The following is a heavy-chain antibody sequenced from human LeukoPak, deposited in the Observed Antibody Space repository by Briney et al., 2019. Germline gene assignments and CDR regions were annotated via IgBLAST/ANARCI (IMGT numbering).Heavy chain of an antibody. Sequence: GASVKVSCKASGYTFTSYDINWVRQATGQGLEWMGWMNPNSGNTGYAQKFQGRVTVTRNTSISTAYMELSSLRSEDTAVYYCARVVVVPTAILPYYYYGMDVWGQGTTVTVSS. D-gene: IGHD2-2*01. J-gene: IGHJ6*02. CDR3: ARVVVVPTAILPYYYYGMDV. CDR2: MNPNSGNT. CDR1: GYTFTSYD. V-gene: IGHV1-8*01.